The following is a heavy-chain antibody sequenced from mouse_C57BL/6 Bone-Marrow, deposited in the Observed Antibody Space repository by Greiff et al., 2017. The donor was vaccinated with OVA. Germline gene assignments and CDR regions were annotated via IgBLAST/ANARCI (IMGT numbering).Heavy chain of an antibody. Sequence: QVQLQQSGPELVKPGASVKISCKASGYAFSSSWMNWVKQRPGKGLEWIGRIYPGDGDTNYNGKFKGKATLTADKSSSTAYMQLSSLTSEDSAVYFCARKGGNPYFDYWGQGTTLTVSS. CDR2: IYPGDGDT. D-gene: IGHD2-1*01. CDR1: GYAFSSSW. J-gene: IGHJ2*01. CDR3: ARKGGNPYFDY. V-gene: IGHV1-82*01.